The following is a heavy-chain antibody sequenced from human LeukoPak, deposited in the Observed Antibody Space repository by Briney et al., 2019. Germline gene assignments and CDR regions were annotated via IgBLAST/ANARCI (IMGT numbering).Heavy chain of an antibody. Sequence: GGSLRLSCTASGFAFDEHSMNWVRQAPGKGLEWVSSISSSSSYIYYADSVKGRFTISRDNAKNSLYLQMNSLRAEDTAVYYCARDSYSSSWYDWFDPWGQGTLVTVSS. D-gene: IGHD6-13*01. CDR3: ARDSYSSSWYDWFDP. V-gene: IGHV3-21*01. J-gene: IGHJ5*02. CDR1: GFAFDEHS. CDR2: ISSSSSYI.